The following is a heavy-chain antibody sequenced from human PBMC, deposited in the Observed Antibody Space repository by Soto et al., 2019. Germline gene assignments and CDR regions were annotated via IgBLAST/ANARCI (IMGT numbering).Heavy chain of an antibody. V-gene: IGHV3-33*01. CDR3: ARDLSWGSNWYYYMDV. CDR1: GFTFSSYG. Sequence: GGSLRLSCAASGFTFSSYGMHWVRQAPGKGLEWVSDIWCDSSNKDYADSVKGRFTVSRDNARNSLYLQMNSLRAEDTAVYYCARDLSWGSNWYYYMDVWGKGTTVTVSS. CDR2: IWCDSSNK. D-gene: IGHD7-27*01. J-gene: IGHJ6*03.